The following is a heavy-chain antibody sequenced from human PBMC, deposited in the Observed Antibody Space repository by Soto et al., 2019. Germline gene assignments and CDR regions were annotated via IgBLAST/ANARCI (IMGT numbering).Heavy chain of an antibody. CDR2: ISYDGSNK. CDR3: CNYRNYYYYMDV. CDR1: GFTLSSYG. Sequence: PGGSLRLSCAASGFTLSSYGMHWVREAPGKGLEWVAVISYDGSNKYYADSVKGRFTISRDNSKNTLYLQMNSLRAEDTAVYYCCNYRNYYYYMDVWGKGTTVTVSS. V-gene: IGHV3-30*03. D-gene: IGHD4-4*01. J-gene: IGHJ6*03.